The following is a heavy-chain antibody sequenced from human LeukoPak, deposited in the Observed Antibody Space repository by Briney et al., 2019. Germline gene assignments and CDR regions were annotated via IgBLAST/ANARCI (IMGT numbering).Heavy chain of an antibody. D-gene: IGHD4-23*01. Sequence: GGSLRLSCAASGFTVSDNYMSWVRQAPGKGLEWVSVIYSGGSIYYADSVKGRFSISRDNSKNTLYLQMNSLRAEDTAVYYCARAAGGGGNRFDYWGQGTLVTVSS. CDR2: IYSGGSI. CDR1: GFTVSDNY. J-gene: IGHJ4*02. CDR3: ARAAGGGGNRFDY. V-gene: IGHV3-53*01.